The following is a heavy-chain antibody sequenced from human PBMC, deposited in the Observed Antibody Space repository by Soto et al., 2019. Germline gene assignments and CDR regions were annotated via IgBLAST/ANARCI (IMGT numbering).Heavy chain of an antibody. V-gene: IGHV3-74*03. J-gene: IGHJ4*02. D-gene: IGHD2-21*02. Sequence: EVQLVESGGGLAQPGESLRLSCAASGFTFSSYWMHWVRQVPGKGLVWVSRINSDGSATTYADSVKGRFTISRDNAQNALYRQINSLRAEDTAVYYCVIVETCIATDCYSVFDSWGQGTLVTVSS. CDR3: VIVETCIATDCYSVFDS. CDR2: INSDGSAT. CDR1: GFTFSSYW.